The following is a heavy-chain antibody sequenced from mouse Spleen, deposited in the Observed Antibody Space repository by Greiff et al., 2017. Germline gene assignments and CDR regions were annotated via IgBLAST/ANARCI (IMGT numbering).Heavy chain of an antibody. Sequence: VQLQQSGAELVRPGASVKLSCKASGYTFTDYYINWVKQRPGQGLEWIARIYPGSGNTYYNEKFKGKATLTAEKSSSTAYMQLSSLTSEDSAVYFDEKAPNGDFDYWGQGTTLTVSS. CDR1: GYTFTDYY. CDR3: EKAPNGDFDY. CDR2: IYPGSGNT. J-gene: IGHJ2*01. V-gene: IGHV1-76*01.